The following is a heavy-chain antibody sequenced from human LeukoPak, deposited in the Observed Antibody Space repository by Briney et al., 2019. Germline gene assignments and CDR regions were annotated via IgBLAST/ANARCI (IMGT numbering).Heavy chain of an antibody. CDR1: GFTFSDFG. CDR2: IWYDESKR. Sequence: GSLRLSCTASGFTFSDFGLHWVRQVPGKGLEWVAVIWYDESKRYYADSVKGRFTISRDNSKNTLYLQMNSLRAEDTAVYYCAKGHYGDYVIPYYFDYWGQGTLVTVPS. J-gene: IGHJ4*02. D-gene: IGHD4-17*01. V-gene: IGHV3-30*02. CDR3: AKGHYGDYVIPYYFDY.